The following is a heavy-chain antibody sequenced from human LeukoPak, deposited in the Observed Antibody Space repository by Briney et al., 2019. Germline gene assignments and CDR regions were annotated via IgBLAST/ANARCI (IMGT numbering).Heavy chain of an antibody. CDR3: ARASGWYPPDY. CDR1: GGTFDTYA. D-gene: IGHD6-19*01. Sequence: ASVKVSCKASGGTFDTYAISWVRQAPGQGLEWMGNAIPILGITDYAQKFQGRVTITADKSTSTAYMELSSLRSEDTAVYYCARASGWYPPDYWGQGTLVTVSS. V-gene: IGHV1-69*04. J-gene: IGHJ4*02. CDR2: AIPILGIT.